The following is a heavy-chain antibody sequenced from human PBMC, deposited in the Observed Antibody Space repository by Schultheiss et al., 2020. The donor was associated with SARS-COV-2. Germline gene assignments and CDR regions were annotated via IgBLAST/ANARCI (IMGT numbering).Heavy chain of an antibody. CDR3: ARRQFYYYGMDV. D-gene: IGHD5-24*01. CDR2: VTHSGST. Sequence: SQTLSLTCTVSGGSISSYYWGWIRQHPGKGLEYIGEVTHSGSTDYNPSLKSRVTISLDTSKNQFSLNLTAVTAADTAVYYCARRQFYYYGMDVWGQGTTVTVSS. CDR1: GGSISSYY. V-gene: IGHV4-34*01. J-gene: IGHJ6*02.